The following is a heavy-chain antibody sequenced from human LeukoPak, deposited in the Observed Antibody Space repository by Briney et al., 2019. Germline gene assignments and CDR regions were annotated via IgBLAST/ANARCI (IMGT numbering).Heavy chain of an antibody. Sequence: PSETLSLTCAVYGGSFSGYYWSWIRQPPGKGLEWIGEINQSGSTNYNPSLKSRVTISVDTSKNQFSLKLSSVTAADTAVYYCARGHSSGWSNWFDPWGQGTLVTVSS. CDR1: GGSFSGYY. V-gene: IGHV4-34*01. J-gene: IGHJ5*02. D-gene: IGHD6-19*01. CDR3: ARGHSSGWSNWFDP. CDR2: INQSGST.